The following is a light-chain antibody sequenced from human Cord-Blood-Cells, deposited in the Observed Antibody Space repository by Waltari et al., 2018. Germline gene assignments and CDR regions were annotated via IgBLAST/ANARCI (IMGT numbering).Light chain of an antibody. CDR3: QQYYSTIT. CDR2: WAS. CDR1: QSVLYSSNNKKY. V-gene: IGKV4-1*01. Sequence: DIVMTQSPDSLAVSLGERATINCKSRQSVLYSSNNKKYLAWYQQKPGQPPKLLIYWASTRESGVPDRFSGSGSGTDFTLTISSLQAEDVAVYYCQQYYSTITFGQGTRLEIK. J-gene: IGKJ5*01.